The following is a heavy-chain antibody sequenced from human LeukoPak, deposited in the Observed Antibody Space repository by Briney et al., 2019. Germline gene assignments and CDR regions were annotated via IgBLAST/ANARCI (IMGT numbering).Heavy chain of an antibody. D-gene: IGHD6-19*01. J-gene: IGHJ4*02. CDR1: GGSISAYY. Sequence: SETLSLTCTLSGGSISAYYWSWIRQPLGKRLEWIGYIYFTGTTTYHPSLRSRVTISLDTSKNQFSLDLTSVTVADTAVYYCARLSSGSRPKFASWGQGSLVTVSS. CDR3: ARLSSGSRPKFAS. CDR2: IYFTGTT. V-gene: IGHV4-59*08.